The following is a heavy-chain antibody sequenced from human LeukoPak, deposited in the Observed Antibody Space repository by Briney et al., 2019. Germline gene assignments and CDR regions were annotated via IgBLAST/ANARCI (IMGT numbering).Heavy chain of an antibody. V-gene: IGHV4-30-2*01. CDR2: IYHSGAT. CDR3: AKGGWGWHFAL. Sequence: SQTLSLTCAVSGASLGSGTYSWGWIRQPPGKGLEWVGDIYHSGATHYNPSLESRVAISVDRAKKEVSLNLTSVTAADSAVYYCAKGGWGWHFALWGRGALVTVSS. J-gene: IGHJ2*01. CDR1: GASLGSGTYS. D-gene: IGHD3-16*01.